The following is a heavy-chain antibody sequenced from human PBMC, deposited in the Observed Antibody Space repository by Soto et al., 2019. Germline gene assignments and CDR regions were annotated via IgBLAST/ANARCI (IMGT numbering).Heavy chain of an antibody. J-gene: IGHJ4*02. CDR3: ASSETTKGFDY. Sequence: SETLSLTCAVSGGSISSGGYSWSWIRQPPGKGLEWIGYIYHSGSTYYNPSLKSRVTISVDRSKNQFSLKLGSVTAADTAVYYCASSETTKGFDYWGQGTLVTVSS. V-gene: IGHV4-30-2*01. CDR1: GGSISSGGYS. D-gene: IGHD4-17*01. CDR2: IYHSGST.